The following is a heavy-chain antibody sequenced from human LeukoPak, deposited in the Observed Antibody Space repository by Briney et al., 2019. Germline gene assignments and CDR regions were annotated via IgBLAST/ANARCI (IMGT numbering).Heavy chain of an antibody. Sequence: ASVKVSCKASGYTFASYGVTWVRQAPGQGPEWMAWISVYSGNTEYAQKFQDRVTLTADISTSTVYMELRSLRSDDTAVYYCARDGWSLGPWGQGTLVTVSS. CDR3: ARDGWSLGP. CDR1: GYTFASYG. J-gene: IGHJ5*02. CDR2: ISVYSGNT. D-gene: IGHD2-8*01. V-gene: IGHV1-18*01.